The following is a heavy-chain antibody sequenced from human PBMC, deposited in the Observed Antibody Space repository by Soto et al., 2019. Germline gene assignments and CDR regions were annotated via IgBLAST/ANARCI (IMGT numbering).Heavy chain of an antibody. CDR3: ARQGSGSYNAFDI. CDR2: IYYSGST. CDR1: GGSISSSSYY. V-gene: IGHV4-39*01. J-gene: IGHJ3*02. D-gene: IGHD1-26*01. Sequence: QLQLQESGPGLVKPSETLSLTCTVSGGSISSSSYYWGWIRQPPGKGLEWIGTIYYSGSTYYNPSLKSRVTISVDTSKNQFSLKLSSVTAADTAVYYCARQGSGSYNAFDIWGQGTAVTVSS.